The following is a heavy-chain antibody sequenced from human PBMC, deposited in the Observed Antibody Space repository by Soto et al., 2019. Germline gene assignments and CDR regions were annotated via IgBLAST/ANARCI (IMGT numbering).Heavy chain of an antibody. D-gene: IGHD2-2*01. V-gene: IGHV3-48*03. Sequence: GGSLRLSCAASGFTFSSYEMNWVRQAPGKGLEWVSYISSSGSTIYYADSVKGRFTISRDNAKNSLYLQMNSLRAEDTAVYYCARGDIVVVPAAAHYYYYYGMDVWGQGTTVTVS. CDR3: ARGDIVVVPAAAHYYYYYGMDV. CDR2: ISSSGSTI. CDR1: GFTFSSYE. J-gene: IGHJ6*02.